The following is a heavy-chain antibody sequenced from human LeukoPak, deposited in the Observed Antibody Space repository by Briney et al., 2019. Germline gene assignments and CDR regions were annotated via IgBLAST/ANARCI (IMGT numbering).Heavy chain of an antibody. D-gene: IGHD6-13*01. CDR1: RLTFSSYE. Sequence: PGGSLTLSCAASRLTFSSYEMNWVRQTPGEGLEWVSYISSSGSTISYADPVKGRFTISRDNAKNSLYLQMNSLRADDTAVYYCAREAAADVFDIWGQGTMVTVSS. CDR3: AREAAADVFDI. CDR2: ISSSGSTI. J-gene: IGHJ3*02. V-gene: IGHV3-48*03.